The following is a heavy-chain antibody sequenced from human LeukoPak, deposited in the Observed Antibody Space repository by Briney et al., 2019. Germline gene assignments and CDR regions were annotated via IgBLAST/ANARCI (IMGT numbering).Heavy chain of an antibody. CDR2: IYYSGST. D-gene: IGHD2-2*01. CDR3: ARSRPGCSSTSCYAVDY. V-gene: IGHV4-59*01. J-gene: IGHJ4*02. CDR1: SGFISSYY. Sequence: SETLSLTCSVSSGFISSYYWSWIRQPPGKGLEWIGYIYYSGSTNYNPSLKSRVTISVDTSKNQFSLKLSSVTAADTAVYYCARSRPGCSSTSCYAVDYWGQGTLVTVSS.